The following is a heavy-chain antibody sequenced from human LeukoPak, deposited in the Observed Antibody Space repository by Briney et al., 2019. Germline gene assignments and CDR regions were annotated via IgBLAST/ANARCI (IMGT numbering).Heavy chain of an antibody. Sequence: ASVKVSCKASGYTFTGYYMHWVRQAPGQGLEWMGRINPNSGGTNYAQKFQDRVTMTRDTSISTAYMELSRLRSDDTAVYHCARVGGIAAAGTNEGRNYWGQGTLVTVSS. CDR1: GYTFTGYY. D-gene: IGHD6-13*01. J-gene: IGHJ4*02. CDR3: ARVGGIAAAGTNEGRNY. CDR2: INPNSGGT. V-gene: IGHV1-2*06.